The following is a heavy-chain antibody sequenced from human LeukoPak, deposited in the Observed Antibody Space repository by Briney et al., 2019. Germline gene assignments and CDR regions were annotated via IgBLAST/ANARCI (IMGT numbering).Heavy chain of an antibody. CDR2: INPTGGST. Sequence: GASVKVSCKASGYTFPSYFMHWVRQAPGQGLEWMGIINPTGGSTTYAQKFQGRVTMTRDTSTSTVYMELSSLRSDDTAVFYCARISLGAIWGYYYGMDVWGQGTTVTVSS. D-gene: IGHD1-26*01. CDR3: ARISLGAIWGYYYGMDV. V-gene: IGHV1-46*01. J-gene: IGHJ6*02. CDR1: GYTFPSYF.